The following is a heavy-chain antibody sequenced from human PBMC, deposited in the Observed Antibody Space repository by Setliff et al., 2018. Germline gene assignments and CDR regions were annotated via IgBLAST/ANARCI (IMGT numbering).Heavy chain of an antibody. Sequence: ASVKVSCKTSGYPFVGYFIYWVRQAPGQGLEWMGWISAYNGNTNYAQKLQGRVTMTTDTSTSTAYMELNSLTSEDTAVYYCARSKVEAAMVKHNWFDPWGQGTLVTVSS. CDR2: ISAYNGNT. V-gene: IGHV1-18*04. J-gene: IGHJ5*02. D-gene: IGHD5-18*01. CDR1: GYPFVGYF. CDR3: ARSKVEAAMVKHNWFDP.